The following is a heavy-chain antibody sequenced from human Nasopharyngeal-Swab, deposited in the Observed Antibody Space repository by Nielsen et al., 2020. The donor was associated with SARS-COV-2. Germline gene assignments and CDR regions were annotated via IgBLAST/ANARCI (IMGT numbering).Heavy chain of an antibody. CDR3: AKRDDYYESSGLGD. V-gene: IGHV3-23*01. Sequence: GESLKISCAASGFTFSRNAMTWVRQTPGKGLECVSGMSSSGDTTYYADSVKGRFTISRDNSKNTLYLQMNSLRAKDTAVYYCAKRDDYYESSGLGDWGQGTLVTVSS. J-gene: IGHJ4*02. D-gene: IGHD3-22*01. CDR1: GFTFSRNA. CDR2: MSSSGDTT.